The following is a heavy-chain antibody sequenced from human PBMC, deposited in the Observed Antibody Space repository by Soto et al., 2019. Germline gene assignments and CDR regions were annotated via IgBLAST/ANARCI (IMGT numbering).Heavy chain of an antibody. CDR2: IYPSDSDT. V-gene: IGHV5-51*03. D-gene: IGHD3-3*01. CDR3: ARGGVSTRTFDY. CDR1: GYNFAGYW. J-gene: IGHJ4*02. Sequence: KTGESLKISCKGSGYNFAGYWIAWVCQMPGKGLELMGIIYPSDSDTRYRPSFQGQVTISADKSISSAYLQWSSLRASDTAMYYCARGGVSTRTFDYWGQGTPVTVSS.